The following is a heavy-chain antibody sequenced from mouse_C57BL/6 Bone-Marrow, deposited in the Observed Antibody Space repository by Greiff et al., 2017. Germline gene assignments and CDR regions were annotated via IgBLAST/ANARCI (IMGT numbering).Heavy chain of an antibody. D-gene: IGHD2-3*01. V-gene: IGHV1-55*01. CDR3: APMISYYFDC. CDR2: IYPGSGST. Sequence: VQLQQPGAELVKPGASVKMSCKASGYTFTSYWITWVKQRPGQGLEWIGDIYPGSGSTNYNEKFKSKATLTVDTSSSTAYMQLSSLTSEASAVYYCAPMISYYFDCGGQGTTLTVSS. J-gene: IGHJ2*01. CDR1: GYTFTSYW.